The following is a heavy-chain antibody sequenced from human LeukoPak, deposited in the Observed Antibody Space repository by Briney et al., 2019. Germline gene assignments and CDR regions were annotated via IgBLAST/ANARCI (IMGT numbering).Heavy chain of an antibody. D-gene: IGHD3-10*01. J-gene: IGHJ4*02. CDR1: EFSFITYD. V-gene: IGHV3-23*01. Sequence: GGSLRLSCAASEFSFITYDLSWVRQTLEKGLEWVSTISGDGVTFYADSVKGRFTISRDKSKNTLYLQMNSLRTDDTALYYCAKGPNFGSWRAVHYWGQGSLVTVSS. CDR2: ISGDGVT. CDR3: AKGPNFGSWRAVHY.